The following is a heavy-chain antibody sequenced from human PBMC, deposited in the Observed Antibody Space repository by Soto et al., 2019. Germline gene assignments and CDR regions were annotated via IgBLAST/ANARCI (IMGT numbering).Heavy chain of an antibody. CDR1: VLTFGNYA. CDR2: ISSSSSYI. D-gene: IGHD3-22*01. V-gene: IGHV3-21*01. Sequence: GGSLRLSCTASVLTFGNYAINWVRQAPGKGLEWVSSISSSSSYIYYADSVKGRFTISRDNTAVYYCARLHITMIVVAPLAGVDYWGQGTLVTVSS. CDR3: DY. J-gene: IGHJ4*02.